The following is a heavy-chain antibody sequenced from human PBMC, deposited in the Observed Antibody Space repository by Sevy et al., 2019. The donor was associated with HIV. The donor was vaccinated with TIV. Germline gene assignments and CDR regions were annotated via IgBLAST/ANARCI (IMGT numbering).Heavy chain of an antibody. D-gene: IGHD1-26*01. CDR1: GFTFSDYY. CDR2: ISSSGSTI. CDR3: ARTGGVGANDYYFDY. V-gene: IGHV3-11*01. J-gene: IGHJ4*02. Sequence: GGSLRLSCAASGFTFSDYYMSWIRQAPAKGLEWVSYISSSGSTIYYADSVKGRFTISRDNAKNPLYLQMNSLRAEDTAVYDCARTGGVGANDYYFDYWGQGTLVTVSS.